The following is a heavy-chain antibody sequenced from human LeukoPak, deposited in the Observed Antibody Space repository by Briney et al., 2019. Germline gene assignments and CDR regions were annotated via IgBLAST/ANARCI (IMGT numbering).Heavy chain of an antibody. CDR2: ITNDGSST. V-gene: IGHV3-74*01. D-gene: IGHD4-17*01. CDR1: GLTFSSHW. J-gene: IGHJ4*02. CDR3: ARGMTTVTTTGVGRYYFDY. Sequence: QTGGSLRLSCAASGLTFSSHWMHWVRQAPGKGLVWVSRITNDGSSTTYADSVKGRFTISRDNAKNMLYLQVNSLRAEDTAVYYCARGMTTVTTTGVGRYYFDYWGQGTLVTVSS.